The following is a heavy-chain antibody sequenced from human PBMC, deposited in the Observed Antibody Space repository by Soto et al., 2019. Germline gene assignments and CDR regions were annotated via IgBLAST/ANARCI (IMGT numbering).Heavy chain of an antibody. CDR2: IIPILGIA. D-gene: IGHD6-13*01. CDR3: ARALASIAAAGVDY. CDR1: GGTFSSYT. V-gene: IGHV1-69*02. J-gene: IGHJ4*02. Sequence: ASVKVSCKASGGTFSSYTISWVRQAPGQGLEWMGRIIPILGIANYAQKFQGRVTITADKSTSTAYMELSSLRSEDTAVYYCARALASIAAAGVDYWGQGTLVTVSS.